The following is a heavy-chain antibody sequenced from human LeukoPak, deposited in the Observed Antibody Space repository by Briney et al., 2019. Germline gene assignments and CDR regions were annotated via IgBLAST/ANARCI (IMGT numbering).Heavy chain of an antibody. Sequence: NPSETQSLTCTFSGGSIRSSSYYWGWIRQPPGKGLEWIGPNYYGGSTYYNPSLKSRVTISGDTSKNQYSLKLSSVTATDTAVYYCAIPSAYSGSFFDYWGQGTLVTVSS. CDR1: GGSIRSSSYY. CDR2: NYYGGST. CDR3: AIPSAYSGSFFDY. V-gene: IGHV4-39*01. D-gene: IGHD1-26*01. J-gene: IGHJ4*02.